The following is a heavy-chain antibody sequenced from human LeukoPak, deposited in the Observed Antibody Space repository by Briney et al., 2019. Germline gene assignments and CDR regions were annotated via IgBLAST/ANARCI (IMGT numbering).Heavy chain of an antibody. V-gene: IGHV4-61*02. J-gene: IGHJ4*02. CDR2: IYTSGST. D-gene: IGHD2-15*01. CDR3: ARTVVVTARTFDY. Sequence: PSQTLSLTCTVSGGSISSGSYYWSWIRQPAGKGLEWIGRIYTSGSTNYNPSLKSRVTISVDTSKNQFSPKLSSVTAADTAVYYCARTVVVTARTFDYWGQGTLVTVSS. CDR1: GGSISSGSYY.